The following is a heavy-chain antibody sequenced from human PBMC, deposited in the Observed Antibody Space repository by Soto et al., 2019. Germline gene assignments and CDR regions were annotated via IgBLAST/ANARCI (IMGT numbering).Heavy chain of an antibody. CDR2: INPEGSEK. D-gene: IGHD3-16*01. Sequence: EVQLVESGGGLVQPGGSLRLSCAASGFTFSSYWMSWVRQAPGKGLEWVANINPEGSEKFYVDSVKGRFTISRDNAKNSLYLQMNSLRAEDTAVYYCARDRGALGPWGQGTLVTVSS. CDR3: ARDRGALGP. V-gene: IGHV3-7*01. J-gene: IGHJ5*02. CDR1: GFTFSSYW.